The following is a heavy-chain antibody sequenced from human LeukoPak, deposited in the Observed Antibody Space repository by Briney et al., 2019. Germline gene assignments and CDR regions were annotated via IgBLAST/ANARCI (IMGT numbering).Heavy chain of an antibody. J-gene: IGHJ4*02. Sequence: ASVKVSCKASGYTSTDYYMHWFRLAPGQGLEWMGEINDNSGGTKYAQKFQGRVTLTRDTSITTAYLELSSLISDDTAIYYCARDSAATGLSFDYWGQGTLVTVSS. V-gene: IGHV1-2*02. CDR2: INDNSGGT. D-gene: IGHD3-9*01. CDR1: GYTSTDYY. CDR3: ARDSAATGLSFDY.